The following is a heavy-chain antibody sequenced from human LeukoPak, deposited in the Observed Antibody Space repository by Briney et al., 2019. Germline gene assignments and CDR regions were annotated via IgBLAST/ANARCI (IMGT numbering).Heavy chain of an antibody. J-gene: IGHJ4*02. CDR1: GFTFSSYA. CDR2: ISGTGGST. CDR3: AKDSYYYGSGSYAPGSY. Sequence: GGSLRLSCAASGFTFSSYAMTWVRQAPGKGLEWVSAISGTGGSTYYADSVKGRFTISRDSSKNTLYLQMNSLRAEDTAVYYCAKDSYYYGSGSYAPGSYWGQGTLVTVSS. D-gene: IGHD3-10*01. V-gene: IGHV3-23*01.